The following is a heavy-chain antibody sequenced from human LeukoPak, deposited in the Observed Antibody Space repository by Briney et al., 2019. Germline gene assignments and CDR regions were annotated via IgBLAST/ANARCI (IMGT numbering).Heavy chain of an antibody. CDR2: IYYSGST. V-gene: IGHV4-59*08. J-gene: IGHJ3*02. D-gene: IGHD3-10*01. CDR3: ARGSTMVRGVPIAFDI. CDR1: GGSISSYY. Sequence: SETLSLTCTVSGGSISSYYWSWIRQPPGKGLEWIGYIYYSGSTNYNPSLKSRVTISVDTSKNQFSLKLSSVTAADTAVYYCARGSTMVRGVPIAFDIWGQGTMVTVSS.